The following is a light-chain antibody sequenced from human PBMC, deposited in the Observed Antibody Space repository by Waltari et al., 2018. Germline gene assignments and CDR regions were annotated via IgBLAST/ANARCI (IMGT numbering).Light chain of an antibody. CDR3: QQYSSFST. J-gene: IGKJ2*01. CDR2: MAS. CDR1: QSVGTW. Sequence: DIQMTQSPSTLSASVGDRVTISCRASQSVGTWLAWYQQKPGKAPKLLIYMASSLESGVPSRFSGSESGREFTLTISSLQPDDFATYSCQQYSSFSTFGQGTKVDI. V-gene: IGKV1-5*03.